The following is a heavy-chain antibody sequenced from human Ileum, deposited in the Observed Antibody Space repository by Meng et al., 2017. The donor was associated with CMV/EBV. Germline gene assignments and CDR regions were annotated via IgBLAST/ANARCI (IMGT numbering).Heavy chain of an antibody. Sequence: GGSLRLSCAASGFTFISAWMAWVRQAPGKGLEWLAVISYDGSNKYYADSVKGRFTISRDNSKNTLYLQMNSLRAEDTAVYYCARDHYQLLYALFQHWGQGTLVTVSS. CDR3: ARDHYQLLYALFQH. V-gene: IGHV3-30*03. CDR1: GFTFISAW. J-gene: IGHJ1*01. CDR2: ISYDGSNK. D-gene: IGHD2-2*02.